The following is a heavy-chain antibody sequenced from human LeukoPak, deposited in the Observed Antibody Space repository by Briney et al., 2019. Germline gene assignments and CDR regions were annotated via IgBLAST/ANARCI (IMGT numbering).Heavy chain of an antibody. CDR2: ISSSSSYI. D-gene: IGHD6-13*01. V-gene: IGHV3-21*01. CDR3: ARSVLSGYSSSWYFV. CDR1: GFTFSSYS. J-gene: IGHJ4*02. Sequence: GGSLRLPCAASGFTFSSYSMNWVRQAPGKGLEWVSSISSSSSYIYYADSVKGRFTISRDNAKNSLYLQMNSLRAEDTAVYYCARSVLSGYSSSWYFVWGQGTLVTVSS.